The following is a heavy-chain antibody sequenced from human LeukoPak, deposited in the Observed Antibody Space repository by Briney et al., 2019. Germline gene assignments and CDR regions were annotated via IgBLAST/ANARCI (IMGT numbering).Heavy chain of an antibody. D-gene: IGHD6-19*01. CDR1: GYTFTSYD. CDR2: MNPNSGNT. J-gene: IGHJ5*02. V-gene: IGHV1-8*01. CDR3: ARDGAVAGGFVVVNWFDP. Sequence: ASVKVSCKASGYTFTSYDINWVLQATGQGLEWMGWMNPNSGNTGYAQKFQGRVTMTRNTSISTAYMELSSLRSEDTAVYYCARDGAVAGGFVVVNWFDPWGQGTLVTVSS.